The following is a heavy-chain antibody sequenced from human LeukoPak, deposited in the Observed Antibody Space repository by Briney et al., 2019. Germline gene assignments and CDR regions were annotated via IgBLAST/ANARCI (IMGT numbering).Heavy chain of an antibody. CDR3: ERALRKSLVVVTAIPARGHAFDI. Sequence: GGSLRLSCAASGFTFSSYAMSWVRQAPGKGLEWVSAISGSGGSTYYADSVKGRFTISRDNSKNTLYLQMNSLRAEDTAVYYCERALRKSLVVVTAIPARGHAFDIWGQGTMVTVSS. J-gene: IGHJ3*02. CDR1: GFTFSSYA. V-gene: IGHV3-23*01. CDR2: ISGSGGST. D-gene: IGHD2-21*02.